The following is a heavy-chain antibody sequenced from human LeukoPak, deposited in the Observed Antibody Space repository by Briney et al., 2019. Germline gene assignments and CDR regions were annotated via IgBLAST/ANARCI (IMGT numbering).Heavy chain of an antibody. J-gene: IGHJ3*02. Sequence: VASVKVSCKASGYTFTTYYIHWVRQAPGQGLEWMGIISPSGAITSYAQKFQGRVTMTSDMSTRTVYMELSSLRSEDTAVYYCARVRDGYNDAYDIWGQGTMVTVSS. CDR3: ARVRDGYNDAYDI. V-gene: IGHV1-46*01. CDR1: GYTFTTYY. CDR2: ISPSGAIT. D-gene: IGHD5-24*01.